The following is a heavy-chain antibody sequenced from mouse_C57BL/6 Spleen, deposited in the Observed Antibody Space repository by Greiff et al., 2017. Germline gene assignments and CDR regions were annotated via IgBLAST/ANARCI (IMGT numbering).Heavy chain of an antibody. CDR2: IHPNSGST. V-gene: IGHV1-64*01. CDR3: ARGVVATYWYFDV. CDR1: GYTFTSYW. D-gene: IGHD1-1*01. J-gene: IGHJ1*03. Sequence: QVQLQQPGAELVKPGASVKLSCKASGYTFTSYWMHWVKQRPGQGLEWIGMIHPNSGSTNYNEKFKSKDTLTVDKSSSTAYMQLSSLTSEDSAVYYCARGVVATYWYFDVWGTGTTVTVAS.